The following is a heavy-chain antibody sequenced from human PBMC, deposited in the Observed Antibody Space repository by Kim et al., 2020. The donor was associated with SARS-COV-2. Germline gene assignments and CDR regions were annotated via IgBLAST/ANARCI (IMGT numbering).Heavy chain of an antibody. V-gene: IGHV3-30*18. D-gene: IGHD3-3*01. CDR1: GFTFSSYG. CDR2: ISYDGSNK. Sequence: GGSLRLSCAASGFTFSSYGMHWVRQAPGKGLEWVAVISYDGSNKYYADSVKGRFTISRDNSKNTLYLQMNSLRAEDTAVYYCAKEASKIRFLEWLSIYYYYYGMDVWGQGTTVTVSS. CDR3: AKEASKIRFLEWLSIYYYYYGMDV. J-gene: IGHJ6*02.